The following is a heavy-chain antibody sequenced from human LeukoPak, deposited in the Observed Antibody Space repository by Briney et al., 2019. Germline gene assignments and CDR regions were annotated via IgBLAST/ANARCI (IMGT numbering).Heavy chain of an antibody. D-gene: IGHD5-24*01. CDR2: ISGSGGST. V-gene: IGHV3-23*01. CDR1: GFTFSSYG. J-gene: IGHJ6*03. Sequence: GGSLRLSCAASGFTFSSYGMSWVRQAPGKGLEWVSAISGSGGSTYYADSVKGRFTISRDNSKNTLYLQMNSLRAEDTAVYYCAKATDYYYYHMDVWGKGTTVTISS. CDR3: AKATDYYYYHMDV.